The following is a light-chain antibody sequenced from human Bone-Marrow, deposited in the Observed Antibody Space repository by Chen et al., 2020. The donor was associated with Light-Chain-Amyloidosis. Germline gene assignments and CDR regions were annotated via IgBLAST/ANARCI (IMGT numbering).Light chain of an antibody. CDR3: CSYAGSNTYV. CDR1: SSDVGSFNL. CDR2: EVN. V-gene: IGLV2-23*02. Sequence: QSALTQPASVSGSPGQSITISCTGTSSDVGSFNLVSWYQQHPGKAPKLMIYEVNKRPSGVSNRFSGSKSGNTASLTISGLQAEDEADCYCCSYAGSNTYVFGTETKVTVL. J-gene: IGLJ1*01.